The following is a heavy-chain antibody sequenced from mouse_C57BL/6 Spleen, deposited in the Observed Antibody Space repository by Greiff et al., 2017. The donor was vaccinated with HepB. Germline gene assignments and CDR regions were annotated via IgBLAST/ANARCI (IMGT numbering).Heavy chain of an antibody. CDR1: GYTFTSYW. Sequence: VQLQQPGAELVMPGASVKLSCKASGYTFTSYWMHWVKQRPGQGLEWIGEIDPSDSYTNYNQKFKGKSTLTVDKSSSTAYMQLSSLTSEDSAVYYCARVLGRGYAMDYWGQGTSVTVSS. V-gene: IGHV1-69*01. J-gene: IGHJ4*01. CDR2: IDPSDSYT. D-gene: IGHD4-1*01. CDR3: ARVLGRGYAMDY.